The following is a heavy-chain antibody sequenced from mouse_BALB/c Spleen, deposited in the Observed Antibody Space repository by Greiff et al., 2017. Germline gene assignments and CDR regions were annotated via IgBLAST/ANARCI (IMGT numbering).Heavy chain of an antibody. Sequence: EVHLVESGGGLVQPGGSLRLSCATSGFTFTDYYMSWVRQPPGKALEWLGFIRNKANGYTTEYSASVKGRFTISRDNSQSILYLQMNTLRAEDSATYYCARAPQAYGAMDYWGQGTSVTVSS. J-gene: IGHJ4*01. V-gene: IGHV7-3*02. CDR1: GFTFTDYY. CDR2: IRNKANGYTT. CDR3: ARAPQAYGAMDY. D-gene: IGHD3-2*02.